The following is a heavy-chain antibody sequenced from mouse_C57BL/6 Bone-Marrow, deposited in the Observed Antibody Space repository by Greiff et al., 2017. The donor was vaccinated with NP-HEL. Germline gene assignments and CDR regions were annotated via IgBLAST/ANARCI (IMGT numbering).Heavy chain of an antibody. V-gene: IGHV1-54*01. Sequence: QVQLQQSGAELVRPGTSVKVSCKASGYAFTNYLIEWVKQRPGQGLEWIGVINPGSGGTNYNEKFKGKATLTADKSSSTAYMQLSSLTSEDSAVYFCARGHYYGSSYDWYFDVWGTGTTVTVSS. CDR1: GYAFTNYL. CDR2: INPGSGGT. J-gene: IGHJ1*03. CDR3: ARGHYYGSSYDWYFDV. D-gene: IGHD1-1*01.